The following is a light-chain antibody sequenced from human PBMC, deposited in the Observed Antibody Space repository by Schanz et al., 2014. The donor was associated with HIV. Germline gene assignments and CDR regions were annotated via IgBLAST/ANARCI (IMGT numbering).Light chain of an antibody. CDR2: EAS. V-gene: IGLV2-23*01. CDR3: SSSAGRDNVV. J-gene: IGLJ2*01. Sequence: SALTQPASVSGSPGQSITISCTGTSTDVRSYNLVSWYQQHPGKAPKLMIYEASKWPSGVSNRFSGSKSGNTASLTVSGLQPDDEADYYCSSSAGRDNVVFGGGTKLTVL. CDR1: STDVRSYNL.